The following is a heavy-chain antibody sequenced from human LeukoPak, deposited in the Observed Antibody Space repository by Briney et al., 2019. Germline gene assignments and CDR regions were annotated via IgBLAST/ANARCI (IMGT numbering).Heavy chain of an antibody. J-gene: IGHJ4*02. V-gene: IGHV1-24*01. CDR2: FDPEDGET. CDR3: ATALSSRMITFGGVIVYAPDY. D-gene: IGHD3-16*02. Sequence: ASVKVSCKVSGYTLTELSMHWVRQAPGKGLEWMGGFDPEDGETIYAQKFQGRVTMTEDTSTDTAYMELSSLRSEDTAVYYCATALSSRMITFGGVIVYAPDYWGQGTLVTVS. CDR1: GYTLTELS.